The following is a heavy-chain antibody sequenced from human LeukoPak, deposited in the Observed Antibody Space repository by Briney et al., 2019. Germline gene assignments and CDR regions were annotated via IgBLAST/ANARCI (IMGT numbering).Heavy chain of an antibody. CDR2: ISSSSSYI. CDR1: GFTFSTYS. J-gene: IGHJ6*04. CDR3: AGGRPPPNWNHYYGMDV. D-gene: IGHD1-20*01. Sequence: MPGGSLRLSCSASGFTFSTYSMNSVRQAPGKGLEWVSSISSSSSYIYHAHSVKGRFTISRDNAKNSLYLQMNCLRAEDTAIYYCAGGRPPPNWNHYYGMDVWGKGTTVTVSS. V-gene: IGHV3-21*01.